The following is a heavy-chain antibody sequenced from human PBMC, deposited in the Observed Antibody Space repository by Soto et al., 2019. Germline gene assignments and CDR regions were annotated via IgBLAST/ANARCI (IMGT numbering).Heavy chain of an antibody. V-gene: IGHV4-31*03. D-gene: IGHD2-21*02. CDR3: ARGRLNEVTGYYYYYGMDV. CDR1: GGSISSGGYY. Sequence: SETLSLTCTVSGGSISSGGYYWSWIRQHPGKGLEWIGYIYYSGSTYYNPSLKRRVTISVDTSKNQFSLKLSSVTAADTAVYYCARGRLNEVTGYYYYYGMDVWGQGTTVTVSS. J-gene: IGHJ6*02. CDR2: IYYSGST.